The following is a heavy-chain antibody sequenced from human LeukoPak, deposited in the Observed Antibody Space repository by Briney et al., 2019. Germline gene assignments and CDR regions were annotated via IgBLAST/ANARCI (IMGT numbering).Heavy chain of an antibody. Sequence: SETLSLTCTVSGGSISSYFWSWIRQPPGKGLEWIGYIYYSGSTNYNPSLKSRVTISVDTSKNQFSLKLSSVTAADTAVYYCARVGIVATPYFDYWGQGTLVTVSS. J-gene: IGHJ4*02. CDR1: GGSISSYF. V-gene: IGHV4-59*01. D-gene: IGHD5-12*01. CDR2: IYYSGST. CDR3: ARVGIVATPYFDY.